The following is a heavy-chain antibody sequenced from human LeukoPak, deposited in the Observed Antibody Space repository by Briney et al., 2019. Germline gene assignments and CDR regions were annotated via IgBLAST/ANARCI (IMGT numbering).Heavy chain of an antibody. CDR2: ISAYNGNT. Sequence: ASVKVSCKASGYTFTSYGISWVRQAPGQGLEWMGWISAYNGNTNYAQKLQGRVTMTTDTSTSTAYMELRSLRSDDTAVYYCASFPSTRLFDGMDVWGQGTTVTVSS. CDR1: GYTFTSYG. CDR3: ASFPSTRLFDGMDV. V-gene: IGHV1-18*01. D-gene: IGHD6-6*01. J-gene: IGHJ6*02.